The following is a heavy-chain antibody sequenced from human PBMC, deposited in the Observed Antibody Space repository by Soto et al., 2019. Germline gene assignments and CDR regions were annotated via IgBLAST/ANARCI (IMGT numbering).Heavy chain of an antibody. D-gene: IGHD6-19*01. Sequence: EVQLAESGGGLVQPGGSLRLSCAASGFIFSSYSMNWVRQAPGKGLEWVAYISSGSGTIYYADSVKGRFTISRDNSKNSVFLQMNSLRAEDTAVYYCVGDATGWYGWFDPWGQGTLVTVSS. J-gene: IGHJ5*02. CDR1: GFIFSSYS. V-gene: IGHV3-48*01. CDR3: VGDATGWYGWFDP. CDR2: ISSGSGTI.